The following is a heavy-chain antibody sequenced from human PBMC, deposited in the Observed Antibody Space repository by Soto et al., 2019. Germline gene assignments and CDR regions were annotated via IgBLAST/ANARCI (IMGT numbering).Heavy chain of an antibody. J-gene: IGHJ4*02. V-gene: IGHV3-30-3*01. CDR1: GFTFSSYA. Sequence: GGSLRLSCAASGFTFSSYAMHWVRQAPGKGLEWVAVVSYDGSIKHYADSVKGRFTISRDNSKTTLFLQMNSLRPEDTAVYYCASGWWAPPTGYYDILTAHDFDYRGQGTLVTVSS. CDR2: VSYDGSIK. D-gene: IGHD3-9*01. CDR3: ASGWWAPPTGYYDILTAHDFDY.